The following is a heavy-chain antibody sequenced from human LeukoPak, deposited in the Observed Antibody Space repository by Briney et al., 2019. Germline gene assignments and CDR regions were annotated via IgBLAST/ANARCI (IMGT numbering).Heavy chain of an antibody. CDR3: AATVTTESDY. Sequence: PGGPLRLSCAASGFTFSSYSMNWVRQAPGKGLEWVSYISSTSSTMYYAGSVKGRFTIYRDNAKNSLYLQMSSLRDEDTAVYYCAATVTTESDYWGQGTLVTVSS. V-gene: IGHV3-48*02. J-gene: IGHJ4*02. CDR1: GFTFSSYS. D-gene: IGHD4-17*01. CDR2: ISSTSSTM.